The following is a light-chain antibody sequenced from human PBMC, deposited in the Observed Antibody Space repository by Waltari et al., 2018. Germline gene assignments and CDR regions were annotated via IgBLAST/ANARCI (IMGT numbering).Light chain of an antibody. J-gene: IGKJ3*01. CDR3: QQSGGSPFT. Sequence: LVLTQSPVTLSLSPGERATLSGRASPSIPSNYLAWYQQRPGRAPRLLIYIASSRATGIPDRFSGSGSGTDFTLTISRLEPEDFAVYYCQQSGGSPFTFGPGTTVDI. CDR2: IAS. CDR1: PSIPSNY. V-gene: IGKV3-20*01.